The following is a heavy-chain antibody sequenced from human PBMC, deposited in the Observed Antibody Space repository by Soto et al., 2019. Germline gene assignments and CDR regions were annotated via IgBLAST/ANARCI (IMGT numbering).Heavy chain of an antibody. CDR2: INAGNGNT. CDR1: GYTFTSYA. CDR3: ARVDNIHGVATHGRTFDP. D-gene: IGHD5-12*01. Sequence: ASVKVSCKASGYTFTSYAMHWVRQAPGQRLEWMGWINAGNGNTKYSQKFQGRVTITRDTSASTAYMELSSLRSEDTAVYYCARVDNIHGVATHGRTFDPWGQGTLVTVSS. J-gene: IGHJ5*02. V-gene: IGHV1-3*01.